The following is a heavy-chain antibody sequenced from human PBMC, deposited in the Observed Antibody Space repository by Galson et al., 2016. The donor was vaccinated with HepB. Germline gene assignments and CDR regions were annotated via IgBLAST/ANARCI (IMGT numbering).Heavy chain of an antibody. CDR2: ISNDGSIK. CDR3: AKTVRMTTVTGFDY. V-gene: IGHV3-30*18. Sequence: MRWVRQAPGKGLEWVALISNDGSIKYYADSVKGRFTISRDNSKNTLYLQMNSLRAEDTAVYYCAKTVRMTTVTGFDYWGQGTLVTVSS. J-gene: IGHJ4*02. D-gene: IGHD4-17*01.